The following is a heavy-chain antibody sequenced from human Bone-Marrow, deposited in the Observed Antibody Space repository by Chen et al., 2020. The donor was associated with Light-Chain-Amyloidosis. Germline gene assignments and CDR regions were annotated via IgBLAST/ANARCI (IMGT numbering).Heavy chain of an antibody. J-gene: IGHJ4*02. Sequence: QVQLVQPGAEVKRTGASVKVSCKASGYIFTGYYIHWVRQAPGQGLEWMGWINLISGATMYAQKIQGRVTITRDTSISTAYMELSRLRSDDTAVYYCARDKVSTIGNFDYWGQGTLVTVSA. V-gene: IGHV1-2*02. CDR2: INLISGAT. CDR1: GYIFTGYY. D-gene: IGHD1-1*01. CDR3: ARDKVSTIGNFDY.